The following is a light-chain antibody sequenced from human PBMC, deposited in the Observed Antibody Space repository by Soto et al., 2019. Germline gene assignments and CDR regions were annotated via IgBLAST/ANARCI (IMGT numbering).Light chain of an antibody. J-gene: IGKJ1*01. CDR2: GAS. CDR3: QQYNTWHPKMA. CDR1: QSVSSD. Sequence: VGTQSPATLSVFPGETATLSCRASQSVSSDLAWYQQRPGQAPRLLIYGASTRATGIPARFRGSGSGTEFRLTISILQSEDFATYYCQQYNTWHPKMAFGRGTKVEIK. V-gene: IGKV3-15*01.